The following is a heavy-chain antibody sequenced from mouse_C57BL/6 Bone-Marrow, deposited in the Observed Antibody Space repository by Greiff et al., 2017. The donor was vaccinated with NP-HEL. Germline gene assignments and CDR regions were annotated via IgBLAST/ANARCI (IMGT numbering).Heavy chain of an antibody. V-gene: IGHV1-39*01. CDR1: GYSFTDYN. CDR2: INPNYGTT. Sequence: VQLQQSGPELVKPGASVKISCKASGYSFTDYNMNWVKQSNGKSLEWIGVINPNYGTTSYNQKFKGKATLTVDKSSSTAYMQLNSLTSEDSAVYYWARVVYVSSPYYAKDYWGQGTSLTVSS. CDR3: ARVVYVSSPYYAKDY. J-gene: IGHJ4*01. D-gene: IGHD1-1*01.